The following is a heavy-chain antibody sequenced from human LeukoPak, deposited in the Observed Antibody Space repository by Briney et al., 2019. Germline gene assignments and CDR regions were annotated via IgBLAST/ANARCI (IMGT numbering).Heavy chain of an antibody. J-gene: IGHJ6*04. V-gene: IGHV1-69*01. D-gene: IGHD2-2*01. CDR2: IIPIFGTA. CDR1: GGTFSSYA. Sequence: SVKVSCKASGGTFSSYAISWVRQAPGQGLEWMGGIIPIFGTANYAQKFQGRVTITADESTSTAYMELSSLRSEDTAVYYCARNRDIVVVPAAMGGYYYGMDVWGKGTTVTVSS. CDR3: ARNRDIVVVPAAMGGYYYGMDV.